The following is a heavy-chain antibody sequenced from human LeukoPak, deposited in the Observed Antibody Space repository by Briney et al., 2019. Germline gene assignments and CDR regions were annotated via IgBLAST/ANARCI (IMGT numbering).Heavy chain of an antibody. CDR2: IYYSEST. J-gene: IGHJ4*02. D-gene: IGHD3-22*01. V-gene: IGHV4-59*08. CDR3: ARSGSYYYDKSRRAPYYFDY. CDR1: GGSISSYY. Sequence: SETLSLTCTVSGGSISSYYWSWIRQPPGKGLEWIGYIYYSESTNYNPSLKSRVTISVDTSKNQFSLKLSSVTAADTAVYYCARSGSYYYDKSRRAPYYFDYWGQGTLVTVSS.